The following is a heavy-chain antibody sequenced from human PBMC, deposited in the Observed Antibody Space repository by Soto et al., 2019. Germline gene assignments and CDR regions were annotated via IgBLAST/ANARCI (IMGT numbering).Heavy chain of an antibody. CDR3: ARYYRGSGRYFFDY. CDR2: INQDGGVT. V-gene: IGHV3-7*03. J-gene: IGHJ4*02. CDR1: GFTFISSF. D-gene: IGHD6-19*01. Sequence: GGSLRLSCVASGFTFISSFMGWIRQAPGKGLEWVANINQDGGVTYYVDTVEGRFTISRDNTKDSLYLQMNSLRGEDTAIYYCARYYRGSGRYFFDYWGQGTPVTVSS.